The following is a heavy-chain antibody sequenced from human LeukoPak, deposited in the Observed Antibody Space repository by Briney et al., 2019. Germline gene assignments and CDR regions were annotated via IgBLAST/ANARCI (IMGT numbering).Heavy chain of an antibody. CDR1: GFTFDDYA. Sequence: GGSLRLSCAASGFTFDDYAMHWVRQAPGKGLEGVSGISWNSGSIGYADSVKGRFTISRDNAKNSLYLQMNSLRAEDMALYYCAKDINYDSSGYFDYWGQGTLVTVSS. V-gene: IGHV3-9*03. J-gene: IGHJ4*02. D-gene: IGHD3-22*01. CDR2: ISWNSGSI. CDR3: AKDINYDSSGYFDY.